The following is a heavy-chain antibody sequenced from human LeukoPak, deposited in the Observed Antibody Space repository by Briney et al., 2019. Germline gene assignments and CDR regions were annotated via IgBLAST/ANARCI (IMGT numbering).Heavy chain of an antibody. CDR2: IYTSGST. J-gene: IGHJ6*03. D-gene: IGHD6-13*01. CDR1: GGSISSGSYY. CDR3: ARGIAAAGRPYYYYYYYMDV. Sequence: SETLSLTCTVSGGSISSGSYYWSWIRQPAGKGLEWIGRIYTSGSTNYNPSLKSRVTISVDTSKNQFSLKLSSVTAADTAVYYCARGIAAAGRPYYYYYYYMDVWGKGTTVTVSS. V-gene: IGHV4-61*02.